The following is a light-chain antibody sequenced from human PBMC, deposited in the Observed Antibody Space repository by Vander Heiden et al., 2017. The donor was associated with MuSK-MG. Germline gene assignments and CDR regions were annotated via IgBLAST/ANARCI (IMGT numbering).Light chain of an antibody. J-gene: IGLJ1*01. Sequence: QSVLTQPPSVSGAPGQRVTITCTGSSSNIGAGYDLHWYQQLPGTAPKLLIYANENRPSGVPGRFSGSKSGTSASLAITGLQAEDEGDYYCQSFDSGLSAYVFGAGTTVTVL. CDR1: SSNIGAGYD. V-gene: IGLV1-40*01. CDR3: QSFDSGLSAYV. CDR2: ANE.